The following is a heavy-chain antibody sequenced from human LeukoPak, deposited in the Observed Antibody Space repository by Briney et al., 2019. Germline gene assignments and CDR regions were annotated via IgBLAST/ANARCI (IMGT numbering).Heavy chain of an antibody. D-gene: IGHD2-2*01. CDR1: DDSFSAYY. J-gene: IGHJ3*01. V-gene: IGHV4-34*01. Sequence: SETLSLTCVVYDDSFSAYYWSWIRQPPGKGLEWIGEINHSGSTNYNPSLKSRVTISMDTSMHRFSLKLSSVTAADTAVYYCARPASPLPATPGTFPFDLWGQGTMVTVSS. CDR2: INHSGST. CDR3: ARPASPLPATPGTFPFDL.